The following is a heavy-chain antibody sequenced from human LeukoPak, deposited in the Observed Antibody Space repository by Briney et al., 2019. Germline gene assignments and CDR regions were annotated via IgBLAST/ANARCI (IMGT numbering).Heavy chain of an antibody. CDR2: INPNSGGT. CDR3: ARGVGRQQLVTDY. Sequence: GASVKVSCKASGYTFTGYYMHWVRQAPGQGLEWMGWINPNSGGTNYAQKFQGRVTMTRDTSISTAYMELSRLRSDDTAVYYCARGVGRQQLVTDYWGQGTLVTLSS. J-gene: IGHJ4*02. D-gene: IGHD6-13*01. V-gene: IGHV1-2*02. CDR1: GYTFTGYY.